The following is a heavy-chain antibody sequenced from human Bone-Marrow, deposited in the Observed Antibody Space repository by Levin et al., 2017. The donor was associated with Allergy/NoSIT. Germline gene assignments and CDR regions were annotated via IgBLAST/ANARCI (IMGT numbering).Heavy chain of an antibody. Sequence: PGGSLRLSCAASGFIFSDYAMSWVRQAPGKGLEWVSTIIKSGDNAYHADSVKGRFTISRDNAKTTLYLQMNSLRAEDTAVYYCAKGGTRYFPVWGQGIQVTVSS. CDR2: IIKSGDNA. V-gene: IGHV3-23*01. CDR3: AKGGTRYFPV. J-gene: IGHJ4*01. CDR1: GFIFSDYA. D-gene: IGHD3-9*01.